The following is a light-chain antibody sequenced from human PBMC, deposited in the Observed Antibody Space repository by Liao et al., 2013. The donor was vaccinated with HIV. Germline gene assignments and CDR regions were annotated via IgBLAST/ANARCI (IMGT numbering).Light chain of an antibody. CDR1: NVGTKS. CDR2: HDS. J-gene: IGLJ3*02. Sequence: SYVLTQPPSVSVAPGKTARITCGGHNVGTKSVHWYQQKPGQAPVLVIHHDSDRPSGIPERFSGSNSGNTATLTISRVEAGDEADYFCQVWLTGSGHPVFGGGTKLTVL. CDR3: QVWLTGSGHPV. V-gene: IGLV3-21*04.